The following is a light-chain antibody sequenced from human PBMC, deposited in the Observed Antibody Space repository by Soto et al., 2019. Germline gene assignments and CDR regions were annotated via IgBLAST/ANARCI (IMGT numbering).Light chain of an antibody. J-gene: IGKJ1*01. CDR1: QGLVHRDGHTY. Sequence: DVVLTQSPLSLPLALGQPASISCRSSQGLVHRDGHTYLTWFHXRQGQSPRRXIYKVSNWDSGVPDRFSGYGSGTDLTMKISRVEAEDVGTYDCMQGTHWPWTLGQGTKVDIK. V-gene: IGKV2-30*02. CDR2: KVS. CDR3: MQGTHWPWT.